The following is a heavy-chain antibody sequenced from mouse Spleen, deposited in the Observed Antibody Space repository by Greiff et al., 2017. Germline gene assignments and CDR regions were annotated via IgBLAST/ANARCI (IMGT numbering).Heavy chain of an antibody. J-gene: IGHJ4*01. Sequence: VQLQQSGPELVKPGASVKMSCKASGYTFASYYIHWVKQRSGQGLEWIGWIYPGDVSTKYNEKFKGKTTLTADKSSSTAYMFLSSLTFEHSAIYFCERTDLIRVYAVDNWGQETSVAVSS. CDR3: ERTDLIRVYAVDN. CDR2: IYPGDVST. V-gene: IGHV1S56*01. CDR1: GYTFASYY. D-gene: IGHD1-1*01.